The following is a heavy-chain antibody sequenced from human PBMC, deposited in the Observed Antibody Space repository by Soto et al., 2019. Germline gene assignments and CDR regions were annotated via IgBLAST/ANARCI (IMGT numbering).Heavy chain of an antibody. CDR3: ARLVYDTRLDYLYFDF. CDR1: GVSIISVIW. J-gene: IGHJ4*02. Sequence: SETLSLTCTVSGVSIISVIWWTWVRQSPRKGLEYIGEIFHDGTANYFPSFERRVAMSVDKSKNQFSLKLTSVTAADAAIYYCARLVYDTRLDYLYFDFWGQGAQVTVSS. CDR2: IFHDGTA. V-gene: IGHV4-4*02. D-gene: IGHD3-16*01.